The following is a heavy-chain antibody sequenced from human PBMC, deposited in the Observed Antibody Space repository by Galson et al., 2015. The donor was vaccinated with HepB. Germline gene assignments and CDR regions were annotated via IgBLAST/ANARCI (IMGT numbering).Heavy chain of an antibody. V-gene: IGHV3-30*04. Sequence: SLRLSCASSGFTFTNYPMYWVRQAPGKGLEWVAVISSDGCRRYYGDSVQGRFTISRDDSKNMLHLQMNSLRPDDTAVYYCARKGGVGTSGYCEHWGRGTLVTVAS. CDR1: GFTFTNYP. CDR3: ARKGGVGTSGYCEH. J-gene: IGHJ4*02. CDR2: ISSDGCRR. D-gene: IGHD3-22*01.